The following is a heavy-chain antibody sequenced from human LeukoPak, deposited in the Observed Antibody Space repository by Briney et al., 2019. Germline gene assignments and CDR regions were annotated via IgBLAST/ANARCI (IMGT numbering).Heavy chain of an antibody. CDR2: IGTTGDT. J-gene: IGHJ4*02. Sequence: GGSLRLSCAASGFTFSSYDMHWVRQAPGKGLEWISAIGTTGDTYYPDSVKGRFTISRENAKNSLYLQMNSLRAGDTAVYYCARAADRRWYDNSNIDYWGQGTLVIVSS. CDR1: GFTFSSYD. D-gene: IGHD3-22*01. CDR3: ARAADRRWYDNSNIDY. V-gene: IGHV3-13*01.